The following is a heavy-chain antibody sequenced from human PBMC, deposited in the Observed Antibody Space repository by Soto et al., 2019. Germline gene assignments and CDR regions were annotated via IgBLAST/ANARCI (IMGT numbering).Heavy chain of an antibody. D-gene: IGHD3-9*01. J-gene: IGHJ5*02. CDR2: IYYSGST. CDR3: ARSAPDILTGYYWFDP. V-gene: IGHV4-31*03. Sequence: SETLSLTCTVSGGSISSGGYYWSWIRQHPGKGLEWIGYIYYSGSTYYNPSLKSRVTISVDTSKNQFSLKLSSVTAADTAVYYCARSAPDILTGYYWFDPWGQGTLVTVSS. CDR1: GGSISSGGYY.